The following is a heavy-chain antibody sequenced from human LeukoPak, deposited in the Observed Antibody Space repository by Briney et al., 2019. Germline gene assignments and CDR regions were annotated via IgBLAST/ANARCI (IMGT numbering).Heavy chain of an antibody. Sequence: GESLKISCKGSGYSFTSYWIGWVRQMPGKGLEWMGIIYPGDSDTRYSPSFQGQVTISADKSISTAYLQWSSLKASDTAMYCCARHEGGYGDLRYYFDYWGQGTLVTVSS. CDR1: GYSFTSYW. V-gene: IGHV5-51*01. CDR2: IYPGDSDT. D-gene: IGHD4-17*01. CDR3: ARHEGGYGDLRYYFDY. J-gene: IGHJ4*02.